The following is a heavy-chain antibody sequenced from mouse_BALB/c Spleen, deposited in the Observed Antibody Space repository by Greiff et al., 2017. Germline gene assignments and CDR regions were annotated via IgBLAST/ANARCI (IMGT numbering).Heavy chain of an antibody. Sequence: QVQLQQSGAELMKPGASVKISCKATGYTFSSYWIEWVKQRPGHGLEWIGEILPGSGSTNYNEKFKGKATFTADTSSNTAYMQLSSLTSEDSAVYYCARYGYYGSFYWYFDVWGAGTTVTVSS. D-gene: IGHD1-1*01. V-gene: IGHV1-9*01. CDR3: ARYGYYGSFYWYFDV. J-gene: IGHJ1*01. CDR1: GYTFSSYW. CDR2: ILPGSGST.